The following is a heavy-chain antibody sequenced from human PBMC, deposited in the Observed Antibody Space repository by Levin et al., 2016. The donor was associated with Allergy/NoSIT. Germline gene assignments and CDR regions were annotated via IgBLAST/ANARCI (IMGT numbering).Heavy chain of an antibody. J-gene: IGHJ5*02. Sequence: SETLSLTCAVSGGSISSGGYSWSWIRQPPGKGLEWIGYIYHSGSTYYNPSLKSRVTISVDRSKNQFSLKLSSVTAADTAVYYCARNSGSLDPWGQGTLVTVSS. D-gene: IGHD3-10*01. CDR1: GGSISSGGYS. CDR2: IYHSGST. V-gene: IGHV4-30-2*01. CDR3: ARNSGSLDP.